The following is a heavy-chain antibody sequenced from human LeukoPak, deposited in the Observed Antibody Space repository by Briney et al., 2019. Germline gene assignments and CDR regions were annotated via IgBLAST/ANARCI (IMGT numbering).Heavy chain of an antibody. Sequence: GASVKVSCKVSGYTLTELSMHWVRQAPGKGLEWMGGFDPEDGETIYAQKFQGRVTMTEDTSTDTAYMELSSLRSDDTAVYYCARDLGPTYYDILTGYQTSSYFDYWGQGTLVTVSS. V-gene: IGHV1-24*01. D-gene: IGHD3-9*01. J-gene: IGHJ4*02. CDR2: FDPEDGET. CDR3: ARDLGPTYYDILTGYQTSSYFDY. CDR1: GYTLTELS.